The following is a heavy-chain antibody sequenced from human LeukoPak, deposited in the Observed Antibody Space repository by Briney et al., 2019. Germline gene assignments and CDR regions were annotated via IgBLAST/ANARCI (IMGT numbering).Heavy chain of an antibody. CDR3: ARVDGIAVAGTLDY. D-gene: IGHD6-19*01. Sequence: PSETLSLTCAVSGYSISSGYYWGWIRQPPGKGLEWIGSTYHSGSTYYNPSLKSRVTISVDTSKNQFSLKLSSVTAADTAVYYCARVDGIAVAGTLDYWGQGTLVTVSS. J-gene: IGHJ4*02. V-gene: IGHV4-38-2*01. CDR1: GYSISSGYY. CDR2: TYHSGST.